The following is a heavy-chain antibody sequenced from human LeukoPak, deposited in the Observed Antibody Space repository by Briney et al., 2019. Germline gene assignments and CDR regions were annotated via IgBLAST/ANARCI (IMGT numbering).Heavy chain of an antibody. Sequence: GGSLRLSCAASGFTFSSYAMHWVRQAPGKGLEWVAVISYDGSNKYYADSVKGRFTISRDNSKNTLYLQMNSLRAEDTAVYYCARGPQLRYFDWLLPPADYWGQGTLVTVSS. J-gene: IGHJ4*02. D-gene: IGHD3-9*01. V-gene: IGHV3-30*04. CDR2: ISYDGSNK. CDR1: GFTFSSYA. CDR3: ARGPQLRYFDWLLPPADY.